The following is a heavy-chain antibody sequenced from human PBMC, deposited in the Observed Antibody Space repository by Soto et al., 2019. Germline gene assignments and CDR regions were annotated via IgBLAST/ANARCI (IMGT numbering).Heavy chain of an antibody. D-gene: IGHD5-18*01. V-gene: IGHV1-24*01. CDR1: GYTLTELS. CDR2: FDPEDGET. CDR3: ATVLGYSYGMDY. J-gene: IGHJ4*02. Sequence: GASVKVSCKVSGYTLTELSMHWVRQAPGKGLEWMGGFDPEDGETIYAQKFQGRVTMTEDTSTDTAYMELSSLRSEDTAVYYCATVLGYSYGMDYWGQGTLVTSPQ.